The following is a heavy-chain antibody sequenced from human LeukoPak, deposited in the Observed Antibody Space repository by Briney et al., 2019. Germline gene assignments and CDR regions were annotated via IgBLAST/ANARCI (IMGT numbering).Heavy chain of an antibody. CDR1: GGSIRSYY. J-gene: IGHJ4*02. D-gene: IGHD5-18*01. Sequence: PSETLSLTCTVSGGSIRSYYWSWIRQPPGKGLEWIGYIYYSGSTNYNPSLKSRVSISVDTSKNQFSLKLSSVTAADTAVYYCARVGYSYGYLDYWGQGTLVTVSS. CDR2: IYYSGST. V-gene: IGHV4-59*01. CDR3: ARVGYSYGYLDY.